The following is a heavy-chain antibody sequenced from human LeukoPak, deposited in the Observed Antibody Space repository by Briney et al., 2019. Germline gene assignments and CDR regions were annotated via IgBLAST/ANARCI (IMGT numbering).Heavy chain of an antibody. CDR2: ISWNSGSI. D-gene: IGHD3-9*01. CDR3: AKDLYYDILTGYSALDY. V-gene: IGHV3-9*01. CDR1: GFTFDDYA. J-gene: IGHJ4*02. Sequence: GGSLRLSCAASGFTFDDYAIHWVRQAPGKGLEWVSGISWNSGSIGYADSVKGRFTISRDNAKNSLYLQMNSLRTEDTALYYCAKDLYYDILTGYSALDYWGQGTLVTVSS.